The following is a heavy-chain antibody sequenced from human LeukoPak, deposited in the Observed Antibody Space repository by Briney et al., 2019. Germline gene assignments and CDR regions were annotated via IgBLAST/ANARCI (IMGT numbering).Heavy chain of an antibody. D-gene: IGHD2-2*01. V-gene: IGHV3-21*01. CDR2: ISSSSSYI. CDR1: GFTFSSYR. Sequence: GGSLRLSCAASGFTFSSYRMNWVRQAPGRGVEWVSSISSSSSYIYYADSVKGRFTISRDNAKNSLYLQMNSLRAEDTAVYYCARDGRYCSSTSCYRGYFDYWGQGTLVTVSS. J-gene: IGHJ4*02. CDR3: ARDGRYCSSTSCYRGYFDY.